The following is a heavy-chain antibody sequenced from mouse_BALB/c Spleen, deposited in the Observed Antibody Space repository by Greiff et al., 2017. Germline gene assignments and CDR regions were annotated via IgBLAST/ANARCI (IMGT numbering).Heavy chain of an antibody. CDR1: GYTFSSYW. V-gene: IGHV1-9*01. CDR3: TRSFYGSYYDAMDY. Sequence: QVQLQQSGAELVKPGASVKLSCKATGYTFSSYWIEWVKQRPGHGLEWIGEIIPGSGSTNYNEKFKGKATFTADTSSNTVYMQLSILTSEDSAVYYYTRSFYGSYYDAMDYWGQGTSVTVSS. J-gene: IGHJ4*01. D-gene: IGHD1-1*01. CDR2: IIPGSGST.